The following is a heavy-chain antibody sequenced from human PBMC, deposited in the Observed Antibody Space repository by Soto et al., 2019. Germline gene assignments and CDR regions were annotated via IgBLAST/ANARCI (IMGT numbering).Heavy chain of an antibody. CDR3: TTGIYYDILTGYHNVAY. J-gene: IGHJ4*02. CDR2: IKSKTDGGTA. CDR1: GFNLSHPW. Sequence: GSXRLSCVASGFNLSHPWMTWVRQAAGKGLEWVGRIKSKTDGGTADYAAPVKGRATISRDDSKNTVYLQMNSLKTEDTAVYYCTTGIYYDILTGYHNVAYWGQGALVTVSS. D-gene: IGHD3-9*01. V-gene: IGHV3-15*01.